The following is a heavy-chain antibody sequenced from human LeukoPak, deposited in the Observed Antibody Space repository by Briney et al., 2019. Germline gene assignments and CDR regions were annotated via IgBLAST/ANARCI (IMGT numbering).Heavy chain of an antibody. CDR2: IKSKTDGGTT. CDR3: TTDTPPGYYYDSSGYYHY. Sequence: GGSLRLSCAASGFTFSNAWMSWVRQAPGKGLEWVGRIKSKTDGGTTDYAAPVKGRFTISRDDSKNTLYLQMNSLKTEDTAVYYCTTDTPPGYYYDSSGYYHYWGQGTLVTVSS. J-gene: IGHJ4*02. CDR1: GFTFSNAW. D-gene: IGHD3-22*01. V-gene: IGHV3-15*01.